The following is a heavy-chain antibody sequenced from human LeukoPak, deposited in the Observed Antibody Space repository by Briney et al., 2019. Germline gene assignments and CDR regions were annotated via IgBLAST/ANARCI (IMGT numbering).Heavy chain of an antibody. Sequence: GGSLRLSCAASGFTFSNYEMNWVRQAPGKGLEWLSYITSSGTTVYYADSVKGRFTISRDNAKNSLYLQMNSLRVEDTAVYFCARVSGSLSALDYWGQGTLVTVSS. CDR2: ITSSGTTV. CDR3: ARVSGSLSALDY. J-gene: IGHJ4*02. V-gene: IGHV3-48*03. CDR1: GFTFSNYE. D-gene: IGHD3-10*01.